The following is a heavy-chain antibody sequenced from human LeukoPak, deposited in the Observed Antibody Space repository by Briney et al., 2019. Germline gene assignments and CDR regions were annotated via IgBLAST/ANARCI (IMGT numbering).Heavy chain of an antibody. D-gene: IGHD6-19*01. CDR2: FDPEDGET. CDR3: ATSPWLVRSRSFDY. Sequence: ASVKVSCKVSGYTLTELSMHCVRQAPGKGLEWMGGFDPEDGETIYAQKFQGRVTMTEETSTDTAYMERSSRRSEDTAVYYCATSPWLVRSRSFDYWGQGTLVTVSS. V-gene: IGHV1-24*01. CDR1: GYTLTELS. J-gene: IGHJ4*02.